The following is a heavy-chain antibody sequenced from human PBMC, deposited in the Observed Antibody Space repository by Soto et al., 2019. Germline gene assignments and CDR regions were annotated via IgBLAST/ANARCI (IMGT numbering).Heavy chain of an antibody. J-gene: IGHJ4*02. CDR2: ISAYNGNT. V-gene: IGHV1-18*01. D-gene: IGHD3-22*01. CDR3: ARHPQVPYYEKGLDY. CDR1: GYTFTNYA. Sequence: ASVKVSCKASGYTFTNYAISWVRQAPGQGLEWMGWISAYNGNTNYAQKLQGRVTMTTDTSTSSASMELRSLRSDDTAVHYCARHPQVPYYEKGLDYWGQGALVTVSS.